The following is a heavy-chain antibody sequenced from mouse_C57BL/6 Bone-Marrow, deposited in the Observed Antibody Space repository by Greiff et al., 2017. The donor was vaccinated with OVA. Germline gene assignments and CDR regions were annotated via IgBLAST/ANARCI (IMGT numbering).Heavy chain of an antibody. D-gene: IGHD2-5*01. CDR3: ARGVYYSNGGFAY. CDR1: GYTFTSYW. CDR2: IHPNSGST. Sequence: QVQLQQPGAELVKPGASVKLSCKASGYTFTSYWMHWVKQRPGQGLEWIGMIHPNSGSTNYNEKFKSKATLTVDKSSSTAYMQLSSLTSEDSAVYYCARGVYYSNGGFAYWGQGTLVTVSA. J-gene: IGHJ3*01. V-gene: IGHV1-64*01.